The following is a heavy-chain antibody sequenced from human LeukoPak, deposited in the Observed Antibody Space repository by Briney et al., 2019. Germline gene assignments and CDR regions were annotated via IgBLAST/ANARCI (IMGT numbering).Heavy chain of an antibody. V-gene: IGHV3-30*18. J-gene: IGHJ3*02. D-gene: IGHD6-19*01. Sequence: GRSLRLSCAASGFTFSSYGMHWVRQAPGKGLEWVAVISYDGSNKYYADSVKGRFTISRDNSKNTLYLQMNSLRAEDTAVYYCAKGHSKLTIAVAGTADAFDIWGQGTMVTVSS. CDR3: AKGHSKLTIAVAGTADAFDI. CDR1: GFTFSSYG. CDR2: ISYDGSNK.